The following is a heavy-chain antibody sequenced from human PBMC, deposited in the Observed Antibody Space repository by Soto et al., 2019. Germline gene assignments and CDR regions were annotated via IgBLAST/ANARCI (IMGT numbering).Heavy chain of an antibody. CDR2: IIPILDIP. CDR3: ASHFTGVLVLGASPPGGDNYGWDV. CDR1: GGTFSRYT. V-gene: IGHV1-69*02. Sequence: QVQLVQSGAEVKKPGSSVKVSCKASGGTFSRYTISWVRQAPGQGLEWMGRIIPILDIPNYAQNFQGRVTITADKSTSTAYMEPSSLGSEDTAVYYCASHFTGVLVLGASPPGGDNYGWDVWGQGTTVTVSS. D-gene: IGHD2-15*01. J-gene: IGHJ6*02.